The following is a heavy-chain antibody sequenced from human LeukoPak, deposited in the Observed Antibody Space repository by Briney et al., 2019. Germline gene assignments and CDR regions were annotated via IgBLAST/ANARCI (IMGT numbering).Heavy chain of an antibody. CDR1: GGTFSSYA. J-gene: IGHJ3*02. CDR2: IIPIFGTA. V-gene: IGHV1-69*13. CDR3: ATVDGGNAFDI. D-gene: IGHD4-23*01. Sequence: ASVKVSCKASGGTFSSYAISWVRQAPGQGLEWMGGIIPIFGTANYAQKFQGRVTITADESTSTAYMELSSLRSEDTAVYYCATVDGGNAFDIWGQGTMVTVSS.